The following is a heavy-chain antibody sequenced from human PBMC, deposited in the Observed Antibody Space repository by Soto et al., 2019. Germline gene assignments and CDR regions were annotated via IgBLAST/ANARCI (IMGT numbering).Heavy chain of an antibody. CDR3: AKDIYGGKTGYFEY. J-gene: IGHJ4*02. V-gene: IGHV3-30*18. D-gene: IGHD4-17*01. CDR1: GFTFSDYG. CDR2: ISDDGNNQ. Sequence: QVQLVESGGGVVQPGRSLRLSCGASGFTFSDYGLHWVRQAPGKGLEWVALISDDGNNQYYADSVKGRFTLSRDNSKNTLYLRMNSLRAEDTAVYYCAKDIYGGKTGYFEYWGQGTLVTVSS.